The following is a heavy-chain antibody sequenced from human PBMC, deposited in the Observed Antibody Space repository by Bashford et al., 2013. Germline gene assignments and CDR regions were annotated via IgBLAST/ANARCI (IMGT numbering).Heavy chain of an antibody. CDR1: GYTFTSYG. D-gene: IGHD3-10*01. CDR3: ASPKMHYYGSGSFTLSTAFDY. Sequence: ASVKVSCKASGYTFTSYGISWVRQAPGQGLEWMGWISAYNGNTNYAQKLQGRVTMTTDTSTSTAYMELRSLRSDDTAVYYCASPKMHYYGSGSFTLSTAFDYWGQGTLVTVSS. V-gene: IGHV1-18*01. CDR2: ISAYNGNT. J-gene: IGHJ4*02.